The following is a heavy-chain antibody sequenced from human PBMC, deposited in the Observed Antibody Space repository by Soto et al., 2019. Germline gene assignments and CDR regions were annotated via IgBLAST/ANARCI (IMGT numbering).Heavy chain of an antibody. D-gene: IGHD3-22*01. CDR1: GYSFTNNW. CDR2: IYPGDSDT. CDR3: ASSTMIVVITA. J-gene: IGHJ5*02. Sequence: ESLKISCKGSGYSFTNNWIGWVRQMSGKGLEWMGLIYPGDSDTRYSPSFQGQVTVSADKSINTAYLQWSSLKASDTAIYYCASSTMIVVITAWGQGTLVTVSS. V-gene: IGHV5-51*01.